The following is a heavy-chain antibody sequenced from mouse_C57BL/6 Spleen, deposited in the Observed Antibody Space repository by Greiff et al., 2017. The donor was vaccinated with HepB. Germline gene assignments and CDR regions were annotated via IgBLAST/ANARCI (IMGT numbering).Heavy chain of an antibody. Sequence: EVQLQQSGPVLVKPGASVKMSCKASGYTFTDYYMNWVKQSHGKSLEWIGVIDPYNGGTSYNQKFKGKATLTVDKSSSTAYMELNSLTSEDSAVYYCARYWDGGFAYWGQGTLVTVSA. CDR1: GYTFTDYY. CDR2: IDPYNGGT. CDR3: ARYWDGGFAY. V-gene: IGHV1-19*01. D-gene: IGHD4-1*01. J-gene: IGHJ3*01.